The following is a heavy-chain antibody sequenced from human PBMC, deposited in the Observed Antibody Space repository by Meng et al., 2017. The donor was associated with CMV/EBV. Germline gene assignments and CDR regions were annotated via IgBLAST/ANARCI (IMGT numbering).Heavy chain of an antibody. J-gene: IGHJ5*02. V-gene: IGHV4-34*01. Sequence: LQLLGVVLCHPSKTLSLPCVVYGGSFSGYYWSWIRQPPGKGLEWIGEINHSGSTNYNPSLKSRVTISVDTSKNQFSLKLSSVTAADTAVYYCARGSRRLPRFNWFDPWGQGTLVTVFS. CDR3: ARGSRRLPRFNWFDP. CDR1: GGSFSGYY. D-gene: IGHD3-3*01. CDR2: INHSGST.